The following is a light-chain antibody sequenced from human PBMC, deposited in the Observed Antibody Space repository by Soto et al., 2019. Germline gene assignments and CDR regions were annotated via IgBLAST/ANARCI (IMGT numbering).Light chain of an antibody. CDR1: SSDVGGYNY. CDR2: DVS. J-gene: IGLJ3*02. CDR3: GSYKSTTSPRV. Sequence: QSALTQPASVSGSPGQSITISCTGTSSDVGGYNYVSWYQQHPGKAPNLIIYDVSNRPSGVSDRFSGSKSGSTASLTIPGLQAEDEADYYCGSYKSTTSPRVFGGGTKVTVL. V-gene: IGLV2-14*01.